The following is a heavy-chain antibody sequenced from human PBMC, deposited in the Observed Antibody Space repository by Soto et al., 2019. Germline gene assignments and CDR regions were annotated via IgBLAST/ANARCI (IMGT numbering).Heavy chain of an antibody. Sequence: GGPLRHSCGSSGVTFANFGVYWIIKDPGKGLEWVAVISYDGFNKYHADSVKGRFTISRDDSQNTVFLQMGSLRLEDTAVYYFAIDMFERRGYSFGPLSHWGQGSLLSRSS. CDR3: AIDMFERRGYSFGPLSH. D-gene: IGHD3-22*01. V-gene: IGHV3-30-3*01. J-gene: IGHJ4*02. CDR1: GVTFANFG. CDR2: ISYDGFNK.